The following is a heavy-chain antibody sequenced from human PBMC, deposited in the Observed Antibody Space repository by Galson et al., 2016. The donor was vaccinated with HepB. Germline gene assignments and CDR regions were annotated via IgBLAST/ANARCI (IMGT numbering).Heavy chain of an antibody. D-gene: IGHD2-15*01. CDR1: GYKFTGKW. V-gene: IGHV5-51*01. J-gene: IGHJ2*01. CDR2: IYPGDSDT. CDR3: ARSACSGGAGYSFWYFDI. Sequence: QSGAEVKKPGESLKISCTTSGYKFTGKWIGWVRQKPGKGLEWMGIIYPGDSDTRYSPSFQGQVTISADKATNTAHLQWSSLEASDTATYYCARSACSGGAGYSFWYFDIWGRGTPGTVSS.